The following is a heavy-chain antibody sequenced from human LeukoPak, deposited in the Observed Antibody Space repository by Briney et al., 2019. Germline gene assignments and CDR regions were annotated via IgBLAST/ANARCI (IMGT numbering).Heavy chain of an antibody. V-gene: IGHV3-30*18. J-gene: IGHJ4*02. D-gene: IGHD6-19*01. Sequence: PGGSLRLSCAASEFTFSSYAMHWVRQAPGKGLEWVAVISYDGGNKYYAESVKGRFTISRDNSKNTLYLQMNSLRAEDTAVYYCAKVPRQNGWFPLSDYWGQGALVTVSS. CDR2: ISYDGGNK. CDR1: EFTFSSYA. CDR3: AKVPRQNGWFPLSDY.